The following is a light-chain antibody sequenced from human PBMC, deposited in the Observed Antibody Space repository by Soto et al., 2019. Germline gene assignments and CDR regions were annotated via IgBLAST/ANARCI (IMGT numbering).Light chain of an antibody. CDR2: AAS. CDR1: QSISSY. CDR3: QQSYSTSIT. Sequence: DIQMTQSPSSLSASVGERATITCRASQSISSYLNWYQQKPGKAPKLLIYAASSLQSGVPSRFSGSGSGTDFTLTICSLQPEDFSTYYCQQSYSTSITFGQGTRLEI. J-gene: IGKJ5*01. V-gene: IGKV1-39*01.